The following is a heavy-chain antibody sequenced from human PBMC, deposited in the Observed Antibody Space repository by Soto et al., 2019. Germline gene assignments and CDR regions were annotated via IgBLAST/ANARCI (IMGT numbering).Heavy chain of an antibody. CDR3: ASNHSSRAFDY. V-gene: IGHV3-74*01. D-gene: IGHD6-13*01. CDR2: INSDGSSK. CDR1: GFTFSSYW. Sequence: EVQLVESGGGLVQPGGYLRLSCAASGFTFSSYWMHWVRQAPGKGLVWVSRINSDGSSKTYADSVKGRFTISRDNAKNTVELQMNSVGAADTAVYYCASNHSSRAFDYWGQVTLVSVSS. J-gene: IGHJ4*02.